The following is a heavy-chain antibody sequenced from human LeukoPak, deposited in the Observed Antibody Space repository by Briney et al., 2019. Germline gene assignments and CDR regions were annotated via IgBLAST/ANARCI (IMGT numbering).Heavy chain of an antibody. CDR3: ARGRVWAGRWQQLVRISWFDP. CDR1: GASINNYY. Sequence: SETLSLTCTISGASINNYYWSWIRQPPGKGLEWLGSIYHTGSTNYNPSLKSRVTISGDSSKNQFSLSLNSVTAADTAVYYCARGRVWAGRWQQLVRISWFDPWGQGTLVTVSS. V-gene: IGHV4-59*01. CDR2: IYHTGST. J-gene: IGHJ5*02. D-gene: IGHD6-13*01.